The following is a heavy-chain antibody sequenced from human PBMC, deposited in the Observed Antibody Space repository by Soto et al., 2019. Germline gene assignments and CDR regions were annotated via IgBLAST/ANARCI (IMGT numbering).Heavy chain of an antibody. CDR2: IIPMFAAT. CDR3: ARGAIVAVPAALSSYHDYTNYRFDS. J-gene: IGHJ4*02. V-gene: IGHV1-69*01. Sequence: QVQLAQSGAEMTKPGSSVKVSCRASGVSFSDFAFSWVRQAPGQGLEWMGGIIPMFAATKYAQRLQDRVTITADESTNTVYLALNSLTSEDTAMYYCARGAIVAVPAALSSYHDYTNYRFDSWGQGTLVTVSS. D-gene: IGHD2-2*01. CDR1: GVSFSDFA.